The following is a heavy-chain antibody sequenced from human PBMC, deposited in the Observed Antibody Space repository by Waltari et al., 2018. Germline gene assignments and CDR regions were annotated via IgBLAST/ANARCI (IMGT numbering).Heavy chain of an antibody. CDR1: EYTFTSSY. D-gene: IGHD2-21*01. CDR3: ARDTGALWMDV. Sequence: QVQLVQSGAEVKKPGASVKISCKTSEYTFTSSYIHWVRQAPGQGLEWMGIINASGGNTIYARKFQGRVTMTRDTSTSTVYMELSSLRSEDTAVYYCARDTGALWMDVWGQGTTVTVSS. CDR2: INASGGNT. J-gene: IGHJ6*02. V-gene: IGHV1-46*01.